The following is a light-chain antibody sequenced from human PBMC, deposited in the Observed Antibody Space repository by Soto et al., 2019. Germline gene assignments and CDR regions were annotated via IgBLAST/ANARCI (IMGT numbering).Light chain of an antibody. CDR2: DAS. CDR1: QSVSSGY. CDR3: QQLNYWPRIT. J-gene: IGKJ5*01. Sequence: EIVLTQSPGTLSLSPGERGTLSCRASQSVSSGYLAWYQQKPGQAPRLLIYDASTRASGIPPRFSGSGSGTDFTLTISSLQSEDFAVYYCQQLNYWPRITFGQGTRLEIK. V-gene: IGKV3-15*01.